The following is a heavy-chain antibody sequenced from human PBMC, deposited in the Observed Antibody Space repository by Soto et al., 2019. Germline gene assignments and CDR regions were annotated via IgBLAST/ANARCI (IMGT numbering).Heavy chain of an antibody. CDR1: GFTFSSYS. CDR2: ISSSSSTI. Sequence: GGSLRLSCAASGFTFSSYSMNWVRQAPGKGLERVSYISSSSSTIYYADSVKGRFTISRDNAKNSLYLQMNSLRDEDTAVYYCARGATYYDILTGFYYYYGMDVWGQGTTVTVSS. J-gene: IGHJ6*02. D-gene: IGHD3-9*01. V-gene: IGHV3-48*02. CDR3: ARGATYYDILTGFYYYYGMDV.